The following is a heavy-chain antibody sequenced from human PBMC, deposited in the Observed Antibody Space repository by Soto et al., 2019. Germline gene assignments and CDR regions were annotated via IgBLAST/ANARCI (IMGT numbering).Heavy chain of an antibody. CDR2: ITWDGGSS. CDR3: VKERSRIFDY. V-gene: IGHV3-43*01. D-gene: IGHD3-3*02. J-gene: IGHJ4*02. CDR1: GFTFDDYT. Sequence: LRLSCAASGFTFDDYTMHWVRQAPGKGLEWVSLITWDGGSSFYADSVKGRFTISRDNTRNSLVLQMNSLRTEDTALYYCVKERSRIFDYWGQGTLVTVSS.